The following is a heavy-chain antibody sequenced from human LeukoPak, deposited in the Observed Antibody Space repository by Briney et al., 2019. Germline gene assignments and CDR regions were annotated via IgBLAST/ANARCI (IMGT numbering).Heavy chain of an antibody. CDR3: ARSQYGSGSYSPFDY. V-gene: IGHV1-18*01. Sequence: ASGKVSCKASGYTFTSYGISWVRQAPGQGLEWMGWISTYNGNTNYAQNLQGRVTMTTDTSTSTAYMDLRSLRSDDTAVYYCARSQYGSGSYSPFDYWGQGTLVTVSS. CDR1: GYTFTSYG. CDR2: ISTYNGNT. J-gene: IGHJ4*02. D-gene: IGHD3-10*01.